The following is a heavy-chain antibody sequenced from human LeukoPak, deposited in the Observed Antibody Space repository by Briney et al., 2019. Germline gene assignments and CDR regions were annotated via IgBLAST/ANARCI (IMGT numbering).Heavy chain of an antibody. V-gene: IGHV4-59*01. D-gene: IGHD2-2*02. J-gene: IGHJ5*02. CDR2: IYYSGST. CDR3: ARMGIVVVPAAIRNWFDP. Sequence: SETLSLTCTVSGGSISSYYWSWIRQPPGKGLEWIGYIYYSGSTNYNPSLKSRVTISVDTSKNQFSLKLSSVTAAGTAVYYCARMGIVVVPAAIRNWFDPWGQGTLVTVSS. CDR1: GGSISSYY.